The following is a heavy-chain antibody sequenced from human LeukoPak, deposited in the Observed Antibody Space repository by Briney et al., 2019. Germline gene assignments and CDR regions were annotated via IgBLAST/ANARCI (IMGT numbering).Heavy chain of an antibody. D-gene: IGHD2-21*02. V-gene: IGHV4-30-4*01. CDR1: GGSICGVDYY. J-gene: IGHJ4*02. CDR2: IYYRGIT. CDR3: ARVGGDSVWEQKY. Sequence: PSETLSLTCTVSGGSICGVDYYWRSIRQPPGKGVGWIGYIYYRGITYYNPSLKSRVTISVDPCKNQFSLKLSSVTAADTAVYYCARVGGDSVWEQKYWGQGTLVTVSS.